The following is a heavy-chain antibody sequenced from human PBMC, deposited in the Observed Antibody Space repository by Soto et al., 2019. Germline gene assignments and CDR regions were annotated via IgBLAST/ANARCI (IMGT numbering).Heavy chain of an antibody. CDR3: ARGNSLPTKKAYVGDYVGVRYYYYMDV. V-gene: IGHV1-2*04. D-gene: IGHD4-17*01. Sequence: ASVKVSCKASGYTFTGYYMHWVRQAPGQGLEWMGWINPNSGGTNYAQKFQGWVTMTRDTSISTAYMELGRLRSDDTAVYYCARGNSLPTKKAYVGDYVGVRYYYYMDVWGKGTTVTVSS. CDR2: INPNSGGT. J-gene: IGHJ6*03. CDR1: GYTFTGYY.